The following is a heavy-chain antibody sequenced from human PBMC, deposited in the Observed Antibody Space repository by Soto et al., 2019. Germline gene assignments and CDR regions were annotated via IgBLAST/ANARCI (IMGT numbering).Heavy chain of an antibody. Sequence: PGGSLRLSCAASGFTFSSYAMHWVRQAPGEGLEWVAVISYDGSNKYYADSVKGRFTISRDNSKNTLYLQMNSLRAEDTAVYYCARDSGAAASYGMDVWGQGTTVTVSS. J-gene: IGHJ6*02. CDR3: ARDSGAAASYGMDV. V-gene: IGHV3-30-3*01. CDR2: ISYDGSNK. CDR1: GFTFSSYA. D-gene: IGHD6-13*01.